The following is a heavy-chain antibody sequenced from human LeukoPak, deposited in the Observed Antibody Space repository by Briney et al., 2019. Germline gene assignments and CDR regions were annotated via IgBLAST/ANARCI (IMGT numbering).Heavy chain of an antibody. D-gene: IGHD3-9*01. CDR3: TTDPHELRYFDYYFDY. V-gene: IGHV3-15*01. CDR2: IKSKTDGGTT. CDR1: GFTFSTAW. Sequence: KSGGSLRLSCATSGFTFSTAWMSWVRQAPGKGLEWVGQIKSKTDGGTTDYAAPVKGRFTISRDDSKNTLYLQMNSLKTEDTAVYYCTTDPHELRYFDYYFDYWGQGTLVTVSS. J-gene: IGHJ4*02.